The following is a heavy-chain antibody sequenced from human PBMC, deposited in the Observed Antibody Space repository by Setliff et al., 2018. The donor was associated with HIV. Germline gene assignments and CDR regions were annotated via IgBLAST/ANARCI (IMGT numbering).Heavy chain of an antibody. CDR2: IIPIFGTA. CDR3: ARDLSSSWSYYYYMDV. V-gene: IGHV1-69*13. J-gene: IGHJ6*03. CDR1: GGTFSSYA. Sequence: GASVKVSCKASGGTFSSYAISWVRQAPGQGLEWMGGIIPIFGTANYAQKFQGRVTITADESTSTAYMELSSLRSEDTAVYYCARDLSSSWSYYYYMDVWGKGTTVTVSS. D-gene: IGHD6-13*01.